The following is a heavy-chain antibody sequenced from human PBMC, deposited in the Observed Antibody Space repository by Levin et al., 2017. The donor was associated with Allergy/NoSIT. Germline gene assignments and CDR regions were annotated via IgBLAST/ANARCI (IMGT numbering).Heavy chain of an antibody. Sequence: GGSLRLSCAASGFTFSTYAMSWVRQAPGKGLEWVSSISGSDTSTYYADSVKGRFTISRDNSKNTLYLQMNSLRAEDTAVYYCAKTRFGVTYFFDYWGQGALVTVSS. CDR2: ISGSDTST. CDR1: GFTFSTYA. V-gene: IGHV3-23*01. CDR3: AKTRFGVTYFFDY. J-gene: IGHJ4*02. D-gene: IGHD2/OR15-2a*01.